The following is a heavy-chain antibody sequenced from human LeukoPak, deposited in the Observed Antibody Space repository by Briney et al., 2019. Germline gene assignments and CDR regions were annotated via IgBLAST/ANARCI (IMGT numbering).Heavy chain of an antibody. J-gene: IGHJ4*02. D-gene: IGHD4-17*01. CDR3: ATWGPHDYGDYVLVY. V-gene: IGHV3-23*01. CDR1: GFTSSSYA. CDR2: ISGSGGST. Sequence: GGSLRLSSAASGFTSSSYAMSWVRPAPGKGLEWVSAISGSGGSTYYADSVKGRFTISRDNSKNTLYLQMNSLRAEETAVYYCATWGPHDYGDYVLVYWGQGTLVTVSS.